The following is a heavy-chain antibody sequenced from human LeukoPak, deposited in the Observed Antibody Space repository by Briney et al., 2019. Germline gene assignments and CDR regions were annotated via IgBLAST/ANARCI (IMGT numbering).Heavy chain of an antibody. J-gene: IGHJ4*02. Sequence: ASVKVSCKASGYSFNSQGMNWVRQAPGQGLEWMGWISPKSGDTGYAQKFQGRITITRNTPLSTVYMEVNSLRSEDTAVYYCARTPPGGDVDHWGEGTLVTVSS. V-gene: IGHV1-8*01. CDR3: ARTPPGGDVDH. CDR1: GYSFNSQG. D-gene: IGHD3-16*01. CDR2: ISPKSGDT.